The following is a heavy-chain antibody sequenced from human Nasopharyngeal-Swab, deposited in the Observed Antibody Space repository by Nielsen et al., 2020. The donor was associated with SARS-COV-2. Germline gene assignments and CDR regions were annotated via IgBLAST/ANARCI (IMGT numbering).Heavy chain of an antibody. D-gene: IGHD5-12*01. J-gene: IGHJ6*02. CDR1: AYTFTSYE. CDR3: ARRRGYSAYDYGMDV. Sequence: ASVKVSCKASAYTFTSYEINWVRQATGRGLEWMGWMNPNSDNTGYAQKFQGRVTITMNTSISTAYMELSSLRSEDTAVYYCARRRGYSAYDYGMDVWGQGTTVTVSS. V-gene: IGHV1-8*03. CDR2: MNPNSDNT.